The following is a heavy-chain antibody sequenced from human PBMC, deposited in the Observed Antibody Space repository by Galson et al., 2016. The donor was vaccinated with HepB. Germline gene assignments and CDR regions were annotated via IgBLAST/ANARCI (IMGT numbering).Heavy chain of an antibody. D-gene: IGHD3-3*01. CDR2: IYYTGST. J-gene: IGHJ4*02. V-gene: IGHV4-61*01. CDR1: GGSVSGGSYH. Sequence: SETLSLTCVVSGGSVSGGSYHWTWIRQPPGKGLEWIGYIYYTGSTKYNPSLGSRVSISIDTSTNQFSLMLSSVSAADTAVYYCARLDFWSGYSHRTHDYWGQGTLVTVSS. CDR3: ARLDFWSGYSHRTHDY.